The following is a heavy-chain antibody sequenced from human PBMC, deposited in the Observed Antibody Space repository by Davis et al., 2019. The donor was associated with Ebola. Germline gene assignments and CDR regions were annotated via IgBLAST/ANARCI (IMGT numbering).Heavy chain of an antibody. V-gene: IGHV4-34*01. CDR2: ITHSGNT. J-gene: IGHJ4*03. D-gene: IGHD4-23*01. Sequence: SETLSLTCTVSGGSISTYYWTWIRQPPGKGLEWIGEITHSGNTDYKPSLKGRVTLSIDTSKNQFSLHLASVTAADMALYYCARATRGSVALDYWGQGSLVTVSS. CDR1: GGSISTYY. CDR3: ARATRGSVALDY.